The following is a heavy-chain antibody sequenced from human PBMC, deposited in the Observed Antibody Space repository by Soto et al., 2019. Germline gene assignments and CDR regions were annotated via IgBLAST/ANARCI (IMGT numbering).Heavy chain of an antibody. J-gene: IGHJ6*02. CDR1: GFTFDDYA. CDR2: ISWNSGSI. Sequence: EVQLVESGGGLVQPGRSLRLSCAASGFTFDDYAMHWVRQAPGKGLEWVSGISWNSGSICYADSVKGRFTISRDNAKNSLYLQMNSLRAEDTALYYCAKDIKHGGYYGMDVWGQGTTVTVSS. V-gene: IGHV3-9*01. CDR3: AKDIKHGGYYGMDV.